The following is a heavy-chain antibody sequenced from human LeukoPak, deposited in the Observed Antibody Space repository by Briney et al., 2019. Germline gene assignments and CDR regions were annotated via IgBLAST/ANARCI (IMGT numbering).Heavy chain of an antibody. V-gene: IGHV1-69*06. CDR2: IIPIFGTA. CDR3: ACSFWGSYRWFDP. CDR1: GGTFSSYA. J-gene: IGHJ5*02. Sequence: GASVKVSCKASGGTFSSYAISWVRQAPGQGLEWMGGIIPIFGTANYAQKFQGRVTITADKSTSTAYMELSSLRSEDTAVYYCACSFWGSYRWFDPWGQGTLVTVSS. D-gene: IGHD3-16*02.